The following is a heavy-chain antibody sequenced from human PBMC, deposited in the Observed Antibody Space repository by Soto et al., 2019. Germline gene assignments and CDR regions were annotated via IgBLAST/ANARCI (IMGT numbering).Heavy chain of an antibody. Sequence: QVQVVQSGAEVKKPGASVKVSCKASGYSFSTYSMHWVRQAPGQGLEWMGWINGANGNTRYSQKFKDRVSISRDTPAGTGYMELSSLRSEDTAVYYFARGKGMEENYYYHGMAVWGPGTPVIVSS. V-gene: IGHV1-3*01. CDR3: ARGKGMEENYYYHGMAV. CDR1: GYSFSTYS. CDR2: INGANGNT. J-gene: IGHJ6*02. D-gene: IGHD1-1*01.